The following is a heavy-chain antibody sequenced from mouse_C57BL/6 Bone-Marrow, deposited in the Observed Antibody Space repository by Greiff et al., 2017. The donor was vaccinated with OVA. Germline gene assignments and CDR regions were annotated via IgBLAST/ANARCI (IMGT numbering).Heavy chain of an antibody. V-gene: IGHV5-6*01. CDR1: GFTFSSYG. CDR3: ARLRDGYYLFAY. D-gene: IGHD2-3*01. Sequence: EVKLMESGGDLVKPGGSLKLSCAASGFTFSSYGMSWVRQTPDKRLEWVATISSGGSYTYYPDSVKGRFTISRDNAKNTLYLQMSSLKSEDTAMYYCARLRDGYYLFAYWGQGTLVTVSA. CDR2: ISSGGSYT. J-gene: IGHJ3*01.